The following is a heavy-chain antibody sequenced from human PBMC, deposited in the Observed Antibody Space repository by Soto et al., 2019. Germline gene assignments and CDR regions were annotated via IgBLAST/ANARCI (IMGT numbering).Heavy chain of an antibody. V-gene: IGHV4-59*12. CDR1: GGSISSYY. CDR3: ARAPGDYFDY. J-gene: IGHJ4*02. Sequence: PSETLSLTCTASGGSISSYYWSWIRQPPGKGLEWIGYIFYSGSTFYNPSLKSRIAISVDTSKNQFSLKLSSVTAADTAVYYCARAPGDYFDYWGQGTLVTVSS. CDR2: IFYSGST.